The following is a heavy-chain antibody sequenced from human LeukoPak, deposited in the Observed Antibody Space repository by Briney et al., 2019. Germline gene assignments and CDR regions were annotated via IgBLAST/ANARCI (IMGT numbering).Heavy chain of an antibody. D-gene: IGHD3-3*01. V-gene: IGHV3-30-3*01. J-gene: IGHJ6*02. Sequence: GGSLRLSCAASGFTFSSYAMHWVRQAPGKGLEWVAVISYDGSNKYYADSVKGRFTISRDSSKNTLYLQMNSLRAEDTAVYYCARDRDDFWSGYYGDYYYGMDVWGQGTTVTVSS. CDR2: ISYDGSNK. CDR1: GFTFSSYA. CDR3: ARDRDDFWSGYYGDYYYGMDV.